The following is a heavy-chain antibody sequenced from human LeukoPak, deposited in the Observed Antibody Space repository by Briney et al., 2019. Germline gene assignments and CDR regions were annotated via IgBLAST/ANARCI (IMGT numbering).Heavy chain of an antibody. CDR1: GFTFSSYG. CDR3: AKKSSSINALDI. J-gene: IGHJ3*02. CDR2: ISYDGSNK. V-gene: IGHV3-30*18. Sequence: PGRSLRLSCAASGFTFSSYGMHWVRQAPGKGLEWVAVISYDGSNKYYADSVKGRFTISRDNSKNTLYLQMNSLRAEDTAVYYCAKKSSSINALDIWGQGTMVTVSS. D-gene: IGHD6-13*01.